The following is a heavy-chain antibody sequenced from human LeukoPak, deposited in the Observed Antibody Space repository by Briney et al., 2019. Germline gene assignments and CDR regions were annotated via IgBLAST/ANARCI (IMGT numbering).Heavy chain of an antibody. D-gene: IGHD5-18*01. CDR1: GYTFTSYY. Sequence: SVKVSCKASGYTFTSYYMHWVRQAPGQGLEWMGGIIPIFGTANYAQKFQGRVTITADESTSTAYMELSSLRSEDTAVYYCARDSYGYEGPPDYWGQGTLVTVSS. CDR2: IIPIFGTA. V-gene: IGHV1-69*13. J-gene: IGHJ4*02. CDR3: ARDSYGYEGPPDY.